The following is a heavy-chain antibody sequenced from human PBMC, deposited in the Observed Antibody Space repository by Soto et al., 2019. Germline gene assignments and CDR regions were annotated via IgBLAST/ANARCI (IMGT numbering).Heavy chain of an antibody. CDR1: QYCLDHYY. D-gene: IGHD3-3*01. V-gene: IGHV1-2*02. J-gene: IGHJ5*02. CDR2: INLSVGGT. Sequence: AAEKVTSMHCQYCLDHYYLQWVRQASEQGLEWMGRINLSVGGTNSPRKFQGRLTMTRDKSITTVYMELSRLRSDDTAVYFCVRGAPSRQSILDLWGPGTLVTSPQ. CDR3: VRGAPSRQSILDL.